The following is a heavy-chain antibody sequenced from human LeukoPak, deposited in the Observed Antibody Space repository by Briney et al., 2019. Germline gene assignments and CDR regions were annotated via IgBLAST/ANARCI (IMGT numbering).Heavy chain of an antibody. CDR3: ARTRLRLVASAFDI. J-gene: IGHJ3*02. CDR1: GFTVSSNY. V-gene: IGHV3-53*01. CDR2: IYSGGST. Sequence: GGSLRLSCAASGFTVSSNYMSWVRQAPGKGLEWVSVIYSGGSTYYADSVKGRFTISRDNSKNTLYLQMNSLRAEDTALYYCARTRLRLVASAFDIWGQGTMVTVSS. D-gene: IGHD2-8*02.